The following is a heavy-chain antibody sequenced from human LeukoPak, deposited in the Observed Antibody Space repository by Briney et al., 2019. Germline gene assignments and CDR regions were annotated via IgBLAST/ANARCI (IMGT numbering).Heavy chain of an antibody. CDR2: ISSSSSYT. CDR1: GFTFSDYY. CDR3: ARDVRYYGSGSYYNWFDP. D-gene: IGHD3-10*01. J-gene: IGHJ5*02. V-gene: IGHV3-11*06. Sequence: PGGSLRLSCAASGFTFSDYYMSWLRQAPGKGLEWVSYISSSSSYTNYADSVKGRFTISRDNAKNSLYLQMNSLRAEDTAVYYCARDVRYYGSGSYYNWFDPWGQRTLVTVHS.